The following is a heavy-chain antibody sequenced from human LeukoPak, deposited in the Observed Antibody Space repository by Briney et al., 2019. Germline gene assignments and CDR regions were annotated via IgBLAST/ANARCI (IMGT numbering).Heavy chain of an antibody. J-gene: IGHJ4*02. CDR3: ARGNPSFFGSGWYPFDY. V-gene: IGHV4-61*02. CDR2: VYTSGST. CDR1: GNSITSGSYV. Sequence: SQTLSLSCTVSGNSITSGSYVWTWVRQPAGKGLEWIGRVYTSGSTKYNPSLKSRVTISIDTSKNQFSLQLSSLAAADPAVSYCARGNPSFFGSGWYPFDYWGQGIMVSVPS. D-gene: IGHD6-19*01.